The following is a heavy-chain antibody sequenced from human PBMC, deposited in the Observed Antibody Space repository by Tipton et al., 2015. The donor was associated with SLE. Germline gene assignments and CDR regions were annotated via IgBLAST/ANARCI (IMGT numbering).Heavy chain of an antibody. D-gene: IGHD6-19*01. CDR1: GYSFTSYW. CDR2: IYPGDSDT. Sequence: QSGPEVKKPGESLKISCKGSGYSFTSYWIGWVRQMPGKGLEWMGIIYPGDSDTRYSPSFQGQVTISADKSISTAYLQWSSRKASDTAMYYCARLAGRAVAGYDAFDIWGQGTMVTVSS. V-gene: IGHV5-51*03. J-gene: IGHJ3*02. CDR3: ARLAGRAVAGYDAFDI.